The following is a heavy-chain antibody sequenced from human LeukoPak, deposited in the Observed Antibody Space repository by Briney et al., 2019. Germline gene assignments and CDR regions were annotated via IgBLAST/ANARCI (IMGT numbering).Heavy chain of an antibody. D-gene: IGHD3-22*01. Sequence: GGSLRLSGAASGFTYSSYWMHWVRQAPGKGLLWVSRINSDGSSTRYADSVKGRLTISRDNAKNTLYLQMNSLRAEDTAVYYCAREDDGSGHSDAFDIWGQGTMVTVSS. V-gene: IGHV3-74*01. CDR1: GFTYSSYW. CDR2: INSDGSST. J-gene: IGHJ3*02. CDR3: AREDDGSGHSDAFDI.